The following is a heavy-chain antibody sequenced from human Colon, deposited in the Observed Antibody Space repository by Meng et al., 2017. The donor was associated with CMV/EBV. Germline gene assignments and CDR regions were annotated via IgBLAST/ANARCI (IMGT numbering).Heavy chain of an antibody. Sequence: SETLSLTCTVSGYSISSGYYWGWIRQPPGKGLEWIGSIYHSGSTYYNPSLKSRVTISVDTSKNQFSLKLSSVTAADTAVYYCARGVAYSSSWYNWFDPWGQGTLVTVSS. D-gene: IGHD6-13*01. CDR3: ARGVAYSSSWYNWFDP. CDR1: GYSISSGYY. J-gene: IGHJ5*02. V-gene: IGHV4-38-2*02. CDR2: IYHSGST.